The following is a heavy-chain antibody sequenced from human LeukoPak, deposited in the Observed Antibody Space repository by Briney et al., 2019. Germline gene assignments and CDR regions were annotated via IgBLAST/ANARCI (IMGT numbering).Heavy chain of an antibody. CDR3: ARDRQAYGMDV. Sequence: SGGSLRLSCAASGFTFSSYSMTWIRQAPGKGLEWVSSISSSSYIYYADSVKGRFTISRDNAKNSLYLQMNSLRAEDTAVYYCARDRQAYGMDVWGQGTTVTVSS. J-gene: IGHJ6*02. CDR1: GFTFSSYS. CDR2: ISSSSYI. V-gene: IGHV3-21*01.